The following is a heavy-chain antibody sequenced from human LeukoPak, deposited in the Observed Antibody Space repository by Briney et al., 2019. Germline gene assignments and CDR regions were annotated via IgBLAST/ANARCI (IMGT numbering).Heavy chain of an antibody. V-gene: IGHV3-23*01. J-gene: IGHJ5*02. CDR1: GFTFSSYA. CDR2: ISGSGGST. Sequence: GGSLRLSCAASGFTFSSYAMSWVRQAPGKGLEWVSAISGSGGSTYYADSVKGRFTISRDNSKNTLYLQMNSLRAEDTAVYYCAKDGRVVITGAPHHWGQGTLVTVSS. D-gene: IGHD3-22*01. CDR3: AKDGRVVITGAPHH.